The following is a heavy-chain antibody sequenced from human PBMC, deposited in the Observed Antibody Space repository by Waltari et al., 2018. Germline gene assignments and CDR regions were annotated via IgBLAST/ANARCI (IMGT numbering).Heavy chain of an antibody. J-gene: IGHJ4*02. CDR2: VHGRGKS. CDR1: GDSVSNTYW. Sequence: QLQLHESGPGLVKPSGTLSVTCAVPGDSVSNTYWWSWVGQSPVKGLEWIGQVHGRGKSSYNSSSARRVSVSLDTSTDQCPLTVTSAAAAGTAIYVCARDRGRGIYLGSWGQGTLVTGSS. CDR3: ARDRGRGIYLGS. V-gene: IGHV4-4*02. D-gene: IGHD3-10*01.